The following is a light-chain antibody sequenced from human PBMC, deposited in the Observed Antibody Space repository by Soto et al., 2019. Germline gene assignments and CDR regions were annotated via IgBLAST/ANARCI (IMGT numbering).Light chain of an antibody. Sequence: EIGMTQSPATLSVSPGERATLSCRASQSVSSSVAWYQQKPGQAPRLLIYGASTRATGIPARFSGSGPGTEFTLTISSLQSEDFAVYFCQQYNIWPQTFGQGTKVDIK. CDR3: QQYNIWPQT. CDR1: QSVSSS. V-gene: IGKV3-15*01. J-gene: IGKJ1*01. CDR2: GAS.